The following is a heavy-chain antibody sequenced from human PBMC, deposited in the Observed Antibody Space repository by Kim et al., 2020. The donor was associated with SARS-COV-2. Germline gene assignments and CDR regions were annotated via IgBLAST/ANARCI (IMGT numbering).Heavy chain of an antibody. Sequence: SETLSLTCTVSGGPISSYYWSWIRQPPGKGLEWIGDIYDSGSTNYNPSLRSRVTISVDTSKNQFSLKLSAVTAADAAVYVCSRRYYGSVGRPGLEVVGQG. CDR3: SRRYYGSVGRPGLEV. V-gene: IGHV4-59*08. CDR1: GGPISSYY. J-gene: IGHJ6*02. CDR2: IYDSGST. D-gene: IGHD3-10*01.